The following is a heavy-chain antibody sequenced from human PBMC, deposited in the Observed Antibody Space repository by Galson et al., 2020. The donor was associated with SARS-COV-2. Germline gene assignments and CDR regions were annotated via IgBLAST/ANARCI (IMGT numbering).Heavy chain of an antibody. CDR3: ARETPASCVNAYEI. CDR1: GFSFSSYR. V-gene: IGHV3-74*01. J-gene: IGHJ3*02. Sequence: GGSLRLSCAASGFSFSSYRMHWVRQAPGKGLVGVSRIKSDGSITDYADSVKGRFSISRDNAKNTLYLQMNSLRADDTAVYYCARETPASCVNAYEICGRGTMVTVSS. CDR2: IKSDGSIT. D-gene: IGHD2-2*01.